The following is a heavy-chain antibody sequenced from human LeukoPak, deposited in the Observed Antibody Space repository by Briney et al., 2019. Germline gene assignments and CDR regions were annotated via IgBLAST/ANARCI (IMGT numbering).Heavy chain of an antibody. Sequence: SETLSLTCTVSGGSISSYYWGWIRQPPGKGLEWIGSIYYSGSTYYNPSLKSRVTISVDTSKNQFSLKLSSVTAADTAVYYCARHVRYFDWLLPNFDYWGQGTLVTVSS. CDR1: GGSISSYY. V-gene: IGHV4-39*01. J-gene: IGHJ4*02. D-gene: IGHD3-9*01. CDR3: ARHVRYFDWLLPNFDY. CDR2: IYYSGST.